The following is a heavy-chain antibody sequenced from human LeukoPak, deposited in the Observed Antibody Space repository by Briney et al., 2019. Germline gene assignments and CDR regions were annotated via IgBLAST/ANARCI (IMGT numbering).Heavy chain of an antibody. V-gene: IGHV3-23*01. J-gene: IGHJ4*02. CDR2: IRGSGDST. CDR3: AKGHYDGGPYYYFDH. D-gene: IGHD3-22*01. CDR1: GFIFSSYG. Sequence: GGTLRLSCAASGFIFSSYGMSWVRQAPGKGLEWVSGIRGSGDSTTYADSVKGRFTVSRDNSKNTLYLQMSSLRAEDTAVYYCAKGHYDGGPYYYFDHWGQGTLVTVSS.